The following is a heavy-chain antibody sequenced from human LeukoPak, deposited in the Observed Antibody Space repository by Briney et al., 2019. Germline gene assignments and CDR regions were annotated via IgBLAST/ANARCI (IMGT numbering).Heavy chain of an antibody. CDR2: ISGSSSTI. Sequence: GRSLRPSCAASGFTFSTYSMNWVRQAPGKGLECVSYISGSSSTIYYADSVKGRFTISRDNAKNSLYLQMNSLRAEDTAVYYCARVAYCGGDCLNYFDYWGQGTLVTVSS. D-gene: IGHD2-21*02. J-gene: IGHJ4*02. V-gene: IGHV3-48*04. CDR1: GFTFSTYS. CDR3: ARVAYCGGDCLNYFDY.